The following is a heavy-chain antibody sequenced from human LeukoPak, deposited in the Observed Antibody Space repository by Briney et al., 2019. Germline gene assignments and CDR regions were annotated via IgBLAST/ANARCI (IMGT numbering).Heavy chain of an antibody. CDR3: ARNHTSSWYRGFDY. CDR2: ICDSGGT. J-gene: IGHJ4*02. V-gene: IGHV4-61*01. Sequence: SETLSLTCTVSGGSVSSGSYYWSWIRQPPGKGLEWIGYICDSGGTNYNPSLKSRVTISVDTSKNQFSLKLSSVTAADTAVYYCARNHTSSWYRGFDYWGQGTLVTVSS. D-gene: IGHD6-13*01. CDR1: GGSVSSGSYY.